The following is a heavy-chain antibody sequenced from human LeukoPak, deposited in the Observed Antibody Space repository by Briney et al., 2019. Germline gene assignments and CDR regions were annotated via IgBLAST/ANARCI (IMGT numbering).Heavy chain of an antibody. CDR3: AREGYNWNDDYYYYYIDV. D-gene: IGHD1-1*01. V-gene: IGHV4-4*07. CDR2: IYTSGST. J-gene: IGHJ6*03. Sequence: SETLSLTCTVSGGSISSYYWSWIRQPAGKGLEWIGRIYTSGSTNYNPSLKSRVTMSVDTSKNQFSLKLSSVTAADTAVYYCAREGYNWNDDYYYYYIDVWGKGTTVTVSS. CDR1: GGSISSYY.